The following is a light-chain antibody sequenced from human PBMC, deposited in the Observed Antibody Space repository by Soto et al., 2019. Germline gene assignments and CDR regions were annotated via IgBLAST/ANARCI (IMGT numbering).Light chain of an antibody. V-gene: IGKV1-12*01. Sequence: DIQMTQTPSSVSASVGDRVTITLRASQGISGWLAWYQQKPGKAPKLLIYGASSLQGGVPSRFSGSGSGTDFTLTISSLQPEDFATYYCQQANSFPITFGQGTRLEIK. J-gene: IGKJ5*01. CDR1: QGISGW. CDR2: GAS. CDR3: QQANSFPIT.